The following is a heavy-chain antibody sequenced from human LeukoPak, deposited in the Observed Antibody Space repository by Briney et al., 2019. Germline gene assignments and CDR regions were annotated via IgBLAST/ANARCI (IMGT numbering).Heavy chain of an antibody. V-gene: IGHV3-13*01. CDR1: GFPFSACD. J-gene: IGHJ2*01. CDR3: VRGALPGDNWYFDL. CDR2: FGSAGDT. Sequence: PGGSLRLSCETSGFPFSACDMHWVRQAPGKGLEWVSAFGSAGDTYYPGAVRGRFTISRDYAKNSLYLQMNSLRTGDTAVYFCVRGALPGDNWYFDLWGRGTLVTVAS.